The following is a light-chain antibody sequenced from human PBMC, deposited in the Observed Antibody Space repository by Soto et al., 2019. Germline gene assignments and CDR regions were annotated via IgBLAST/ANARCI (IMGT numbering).Light chain of an antibody. V-gene: IGKV3-20*01. J-gene: IGKJ2*01. CDR2: GAS. CDR1: QSVNSNY. CDR3: QQYGRT. Sequence: DIVLPQSPGTLSLSPGYRATLSCRSSQSVNSNYLGWYQQQPGQAPRLLIVGASTRATGIPYRYRVSGSGTDFTLTINRREPEDFAGHYCQQYGRTFGQGTQLEIK.